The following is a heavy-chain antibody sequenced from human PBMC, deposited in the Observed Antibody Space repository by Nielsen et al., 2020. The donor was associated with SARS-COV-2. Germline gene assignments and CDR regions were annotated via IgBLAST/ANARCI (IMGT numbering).Heavy chain of an antibody. V-gene: IGHV4-34*01. CDR2: IYHSGST. Sequence: WIRQPPGKGLEWIGEIYHSGSTNYNPSLKSRVTISVDTSKNQFSLKLSSVTAADTAVYYCARGRIYCSSTSCYEKEFDYWGQGTLVTVSS. J-gene: IGHJ4*02. D-gene: IGHD2-2*01. CDR3: ARGRIYCSSTSCYEKEFDY.